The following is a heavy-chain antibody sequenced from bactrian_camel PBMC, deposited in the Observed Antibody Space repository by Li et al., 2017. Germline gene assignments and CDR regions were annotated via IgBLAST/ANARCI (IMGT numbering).Heavy chain of an antibody. CDR2: IDSDGST. D-gene: IGHD5*01. CDR1: GYTYGSYC. CDR3: TKETEWVGYHEFAVH. J-gene: IGHJ4*01. V-gene: IGHV3S1*01. Sequence: VQLVESGGGSVQAEGSLRLSCVASGYTYGSYCMSWFRQAPGKKREGVAVIDSDGSTNYADSVKGRFIISRDNAKNTLYLQLNSLKAEDMAMYYCTKETEWVGYHEFAVHWGQGTQVTVS.